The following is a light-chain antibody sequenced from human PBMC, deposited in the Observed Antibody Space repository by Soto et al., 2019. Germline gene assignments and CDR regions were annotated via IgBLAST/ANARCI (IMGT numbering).Light chain of an antibody. CDR1: QSVSSSS. CDR2: GAS. J-gene: IGKJ1*01. CDR3: QQYGSSPRT. V-gene: IGKV3-20*01. Sequence: EIVLTQSPGTLSLSPGERATLSCRASQSVSSSSLAWYQQRRGQAPRLLIHGASSRATGIPDRFSGSGSGTDFTLTISRLEPEDFAVCYCQQYGSSPRTFGQGTKVDIK.